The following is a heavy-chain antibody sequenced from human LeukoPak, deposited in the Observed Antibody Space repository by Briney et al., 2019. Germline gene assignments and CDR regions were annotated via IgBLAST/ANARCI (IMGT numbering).Heavy chain of an antibody. D-gene: IGHD3-10*01. CDR1: GYTFTGYY. J-gene: IGHJ6*03. Sequence: ASVKVSCKASGYTFTGYYMHWVRQAPGQGLEWMGWINPNSGGTNYAQKFQGRVTMTRDTSTGTAYMELSRLRSDDTAVYYCAGRLGALPYYMDVWGKGTTVTVSS. CDR2: INPNSGGT. CDR3: AGRLGALPYYMDV. V-gene: IGHV1-2*02.